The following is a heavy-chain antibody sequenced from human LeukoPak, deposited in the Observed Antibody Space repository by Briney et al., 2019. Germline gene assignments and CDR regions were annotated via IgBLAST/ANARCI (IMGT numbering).Heavy chain of an antibody. CDR2: ISSSSSYI. CDR3: ARAIDDYGDY. CDR1: GFTLSNAW. Sequence: GGSLRLSCTASGFTLSNAWMNWVRQAPGKGLEWVSSISSSSSYIYYADSVKGRFTISRDNAKNSLYLQMNSLRAEDTAVYYCARAIDDYGDYWGQGTLVTVSS. V-gene: IGHV3-21*01. J-gene: IGHJ4*02.